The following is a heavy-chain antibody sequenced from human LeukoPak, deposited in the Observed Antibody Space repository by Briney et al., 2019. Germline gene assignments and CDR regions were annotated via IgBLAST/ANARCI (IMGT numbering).Heavy chain of an antibody. V-gene: IGHV1-2*02. J-gene: IGHJ4*02. Sequence: ASVKVSCKASGYTFTNSYIHWVRQAPGQVLEWMGLINPNSGGTNYAQKFQGRVTMTRDTSISTAYMELSRLRSDDTAVYYCARVRGYRDYWGQGTLVTVSS. D-gene: IGHD5-18*01. CDR1: GYTFTNSY. CDR3: ARVRGYRDY. CDR2: INPNSGGT.